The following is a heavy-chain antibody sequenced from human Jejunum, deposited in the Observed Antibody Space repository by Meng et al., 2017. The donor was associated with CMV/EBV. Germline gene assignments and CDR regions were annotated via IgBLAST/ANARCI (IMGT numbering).Heavy chain of an antibody. CDR1: GGTFSTYG. CDR3: ATSGRGPKYSVDY. D-gene: IGHD2-15*01. J-gene: IGHJ4*02. Sequence: QVQLVQSGAEVKRPGSSVKVSCKASGGTFSTYGISWVRQAPGQGLEWMGVIIPIFGTGNYAQKFQGRVTITADESMSTAYMDLNSLISDDTAVYYCATSGRGPKYSVDYCSQGTLRTVSS. CDR2: IIPIFGTG. V-gene: IGHV1-69*12.